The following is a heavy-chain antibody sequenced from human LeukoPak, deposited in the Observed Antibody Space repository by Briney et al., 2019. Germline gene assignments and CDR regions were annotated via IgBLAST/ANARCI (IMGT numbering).Heavy chain of an antibody. Sequence: PGGSLRLSCAASGFTFSSYSMSWVRQAPGKGLEWVSYISSSGSTIYYADSVKGRFTISRDNAKNSLYLRMNSLRDEDTAVYYCARRTSLTGFDYWGQGTLVTVSS. V-gene: IGHV3-48*02. CDR3: ARRTSLTGFDY. D-gene: IGHD2-2*01. CDR1: GFTFSSYS. CDR2: ISSSGSTI. J-gene: IGHJ4*02.